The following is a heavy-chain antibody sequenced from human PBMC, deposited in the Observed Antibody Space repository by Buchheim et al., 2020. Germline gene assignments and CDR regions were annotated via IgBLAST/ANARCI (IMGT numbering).Heavy chain of an antibody. D-gene: IGHD5-12*01. J-gene: IGHJ6*02. CDR1: GFRFDLHW. Sequence: EVQLVESGGGLVQRGGSLRLPCAGSGFRFDLHWMSWVRQAPGKALEWVANIKQDGSEKYVGDSVKGRFTISRDNGKKSVYLQMNSLRVEDTATYYCARVDSGYDWNFNGMDVWGQGTT. CDR3: ARVDSGYDWNFNGMDV. V-gene: IGHV3-7*01. CDR2: IKQDGSEK.